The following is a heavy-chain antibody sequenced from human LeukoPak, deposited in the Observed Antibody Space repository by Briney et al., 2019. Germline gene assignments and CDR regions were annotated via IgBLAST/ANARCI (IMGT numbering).Heavy chain of an antibody. V-gene: IGHV4-59*01. CDR3: ARVQAYSGKGYFDY. CDR2: IYYSGST. CDR1: GGSISSYY. D-gene: IGHD1-1*01. J-gene: IGHJ4*02. Sequence: PSETLSLTCTVSGGSISSYYWSWIRQPPGKGLEWIGYIYYSGSTNYNPSLKSRVTISVDTSKNQFSLKLSSVTAADTAVYYCARVQAYSGKGYFDYWGQGTLVTVSS.